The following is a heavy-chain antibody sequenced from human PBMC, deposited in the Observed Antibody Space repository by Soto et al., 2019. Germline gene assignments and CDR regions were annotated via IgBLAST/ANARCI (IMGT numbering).Heavy chain of an antibody. V-gene: IGHV3-30*18. CDR1: GFTFSSYG. Sequence: QVQLVESGGGVVQPGRSLRLSCAASGFTFSSYGMHWVRQAPGKGLEWVAVISYDGSNKYYADSVKGRFTISRDNSKNTLYLQMNSLRAEDTAVYYCAKVPIVSGAFDIWGQGTMVTVSS. J-gene: IGHJ3*02. CDR3: AKVPIVSGAFDI. CDR2: ISYDGSNK. D-gene: IGHD2-15*01.